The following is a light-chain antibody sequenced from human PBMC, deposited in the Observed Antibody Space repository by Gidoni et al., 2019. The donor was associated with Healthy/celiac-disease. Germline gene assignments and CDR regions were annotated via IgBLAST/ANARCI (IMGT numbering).Light chain of an antibody. CDR3: QQDNSFPIT. J-gene: IGKJ5*01. CDR1: QGIISW. V-gene: IGKV1-12*01. CDR2: AAS. Sequence: DIQRTQSPSSVSASVGDRVTITCRASQGIISWLAWYQQKPGEAPKLLIYAASSLQSGVPSRFSGSGSGTDFTLTISSLQPEDFATYYCQQDNSFPITFGQGTRLEIK.